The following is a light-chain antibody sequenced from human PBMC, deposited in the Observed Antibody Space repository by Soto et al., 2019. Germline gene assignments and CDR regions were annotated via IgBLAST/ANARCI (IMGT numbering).Light chain of an antibody. CDR3: AAWDDSPNAEVI. CDR1: SSNIGSNY. Sequence: QSVLTQPPSASGTPGQRVTISCCGSSSNIGSNYVYWYQQLPGAAPKLLIYRNNQRPSGVPDRFSGSKSGTSASLAISGLRSEDEADYYCAAWDDSPNAEVIFGGGTQLPVL. J-gene: IGLJ2*01. V-gene: IGLV1-47*01. CDR2: RNN.